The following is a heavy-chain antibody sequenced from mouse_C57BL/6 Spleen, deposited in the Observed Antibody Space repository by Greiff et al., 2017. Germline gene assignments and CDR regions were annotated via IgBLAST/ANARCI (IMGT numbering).Heavy chain of an antibody. CDR1: GYTFTSYW. CDR3: AERSGTLYAMDY. Sequence: VQLQQPGAELVKPGASVKMSCKASGYTFTSYWITWVKQRPGQGLEWIGDIYPGSGSTNYNEKFKSKATLTVDTSSSTAYMQLSSLTSEDSAVYYCAERSGTLYAMDYWGQGTAVTVSS. J-gene: IGHJ4*01. V-gene: IGHV1-55*01. CDR2: IYPGSGST. D-gene: IGHD4-1*01.